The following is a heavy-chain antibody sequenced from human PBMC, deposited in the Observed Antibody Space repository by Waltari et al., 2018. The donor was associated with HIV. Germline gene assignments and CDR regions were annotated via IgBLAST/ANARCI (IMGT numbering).Heavy chain of an antibody. Sequence: EVQLVESGGGLVKPGGSLRLSCAASGFPFSSYSMTWVRPAPRKGLEWVSSISSSSSYIYYADSVKGRFTISRDNAKNSLYLQMNSLRAEDTAVYYCARGGGIAARPFDYWGQGTLVTVSS. D-gene: IGHD6-6*01. CDR3: ARGGGIAARPFDY. V-gene: IGHV3-21*01. CDR1: GFPFSSYS. CDR2: ISSSSSYI. J-gene: IGHJ4*02.